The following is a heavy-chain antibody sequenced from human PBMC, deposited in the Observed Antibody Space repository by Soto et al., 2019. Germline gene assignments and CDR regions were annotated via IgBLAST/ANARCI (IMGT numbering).Heavy chain of an antibody. CDR1: GYTFASHY. V-gene: IGHV1-46*01. CDR3: GRDTSGLDY. J-gene: IGHJ4*02. CDR2: INPNGGNT. Sequence: QVQLVQSGAEVKKPGASVKVSCQASGYTFASHYIHWVRQAPGQGLEWMGVINPNGGNTRYAQRFQDRLTLTTNTPTNTVYLDLSSLSSEDTAVYYCGRDTSGLDYWCQGTLVTVSS.